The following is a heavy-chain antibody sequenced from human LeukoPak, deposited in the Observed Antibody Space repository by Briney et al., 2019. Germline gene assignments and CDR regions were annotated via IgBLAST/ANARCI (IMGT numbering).Heavy chain of an antibody. J-gene: IGHJ3*02. CDR2: IYYSGST. Sequence: SETLSLTCTVSGGSISSYYWSWIRQPPGKGLEWIGYIYYSGSTNYNPSLKSRVTISVGTSKNQFSLKLCSVTAADTAVYYCARRNYGAEAFDIWGQGTMVTVSS. CDR1: GGSISSYY. V-gene: IGHV4-59*08. D-gene: IGHD4-17*01. CDR3: ARRNYGAEAFDI.